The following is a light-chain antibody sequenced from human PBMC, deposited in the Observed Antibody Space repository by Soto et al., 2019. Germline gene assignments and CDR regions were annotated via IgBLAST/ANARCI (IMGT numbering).Light chain of an antibody. Sequence: DIQMTQSPATLSASVGDRVTITCGASQTITRWMAWYQQKPGKAPKLLIYDASTLESGVPSRFSGSRSGTDFTLTISSLQAEDFAVYYCQQYNNWTPRTFGQGTKVDNK. CDR3: QQYNNWTPRT. CDR1: QTITRW. J-gene: IGKJ1*01. V-gene: IGKV1-5*01. CDR2: DAS.